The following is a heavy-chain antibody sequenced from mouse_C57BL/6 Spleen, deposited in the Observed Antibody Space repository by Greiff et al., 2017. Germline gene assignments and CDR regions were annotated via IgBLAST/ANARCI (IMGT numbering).Heavy chain of an antibody. CDR3: ARSGVAGWLLGYAMDY. D-gene: IGHD2-3*01. J-gene: IGHJ4*01. CDR2: INPNYGTT. CDR1: GYSFTDYN. V-gene: IGHV1-39*01. Sequence: FSLQQSGPELVKPGASVKISCKASGYSFTDYNMNWVKQSNGKSLEWIGVINPNYGTTSYNQKFKGKATLTVDQSSSTAYMQLNSLTSEDSAVYYCARSGVAGWLLGYAMDYWGQGTSVTVSS.